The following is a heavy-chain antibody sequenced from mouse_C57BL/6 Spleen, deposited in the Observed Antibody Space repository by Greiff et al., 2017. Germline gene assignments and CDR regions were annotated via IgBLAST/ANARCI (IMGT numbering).Heavy chain of an antibody. V-gene: IGHV2-2*01. CDR1: GFSLTSYG. CDR2: IWSGGST. Sequence: VQLQQSGPGLVQPSQSLSITCTVSGFSLTSYGVHWVRQSPGKGLEWLGVIWSGGSTDYNAAFISRLSISKDNSKSQVFFKMNSLQADDTAIYYCARNTIYYDYDYFDYWGQGTTLTVSS. D-gene: IGHD2-4*01. J-gene: IGHJ2*01. CDR3: ARNTIYYDYDYFDY.